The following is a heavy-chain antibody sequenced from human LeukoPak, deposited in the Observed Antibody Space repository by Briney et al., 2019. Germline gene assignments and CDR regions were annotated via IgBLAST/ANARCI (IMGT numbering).Heavy chain of an antibody. CDR3: ARDRAWNYFDY. CDR1: GFTFSRHG. D-gene: IGHD3-3*01. J-gene: IGHJ4*02. V-gene: IGHV3-30*03. CDR2: ISNDGSRK. Sequence: GRSLRLSCAASGFTFSRHGMHWVRQAPGKGLEWVAIISNDGSRKYYAHSVEGRFTISRDNSKNTLYLQMDSLRAEDTAVYYCARDRAWNYFDYWGQGTLVTVSS.